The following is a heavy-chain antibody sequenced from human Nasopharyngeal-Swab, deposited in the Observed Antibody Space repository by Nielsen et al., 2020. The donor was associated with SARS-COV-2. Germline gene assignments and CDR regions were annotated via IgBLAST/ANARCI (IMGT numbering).Heavy chain of an antibody. D-gene: IGHD3-3*01. CDR2: IYYSGST. Sequence: IRQSPGKGLEWIGYIYYSGSTNYNPSLKSRVTISVDTSKNQFSLKLSSVTAADTAVYYCARATWSGYSLGWFDPWGQGTLVTVSS. CDR3: ARATWSGYSLGWFDP. V-gene: IGHV4-59*01. J-gene: IGHJ5*02.